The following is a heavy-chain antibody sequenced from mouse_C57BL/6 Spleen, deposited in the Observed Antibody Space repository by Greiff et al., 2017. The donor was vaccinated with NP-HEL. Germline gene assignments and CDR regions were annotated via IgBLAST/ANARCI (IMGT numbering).Heavy chain of an antibody. V-gene: IGHV1-82*01. CDR3: ARSGGYYDYYSDY. J-gene: IGHJ2*01. D-gene: IGHD2-4*01. CDR1: GYAFSSSW. Sequence: VQLQQSGPELVKPGASVKISCKASGYAFSSSWMNWVKQRPGKGLEWIGRIYPGDGDTNYNGKFKGKATLTADKSSSTAYMQLSSLTSEDSAVYFCARSGGYYDYYSDYWGQSTTLTVSS. CDR2: IYPGDGDT.